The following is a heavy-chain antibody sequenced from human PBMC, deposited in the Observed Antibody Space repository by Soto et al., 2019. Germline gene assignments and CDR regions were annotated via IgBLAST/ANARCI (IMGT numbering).Heavy chain of an antibody. Sequence: PGGSLRLSCAASGFTFSSYAMSWVRQAPGKGLEWVSAISGSGGSTYYADSVKGRFTISRDNSKNTLYLQMNSLRAEDTAVYYCAKGGPAPYYYDSSHFDYWGQGTLVTVSS. V-gene: IGHV3-23*01. CDR2: ISGSGGST. J-gene: IGHJ4*02. CDR1: GFTFSSYA. CDR3: AKGGPAPYYYDSSHFDY. D-gene: IGHD3-22*01.